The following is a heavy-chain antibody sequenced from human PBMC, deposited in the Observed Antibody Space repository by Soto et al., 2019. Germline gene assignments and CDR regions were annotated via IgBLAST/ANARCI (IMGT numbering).Heavy chain of an antibody. CDR1: GFTFSDYD. Sequence: QVQLVESGGGVVQPGRSLKLSCAASGFTFSDYDMHWVRHAPGKGLEWVAVIWYDGSEKYYAVSVKGRFTISRDNSKNTLYLQMNSLRAEDTAVYYCARQSLGNIRLRGFDYWGQGALVTVSS. CDR2: IWYDGSEK. J-gene: IGHJ4*02. V-gene: IGHV3-33*01. CDR3: ARQSLGNIRLRGFDY. D-gene: IGHD1-1*01.